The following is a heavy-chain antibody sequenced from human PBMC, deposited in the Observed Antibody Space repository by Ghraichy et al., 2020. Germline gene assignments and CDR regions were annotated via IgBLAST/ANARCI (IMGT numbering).Heavy chain of an antibody. CDR1: GFTFSGSA. J-gene: IGHJ2*01. CDR2: IRSKANSYAT. V-gene: IGHV3-73*01. Sequence: GGSLRLSFAASGFTFSGSAMHWVRQAPGKGLEWVGRIRSKANSYATAYAASVKGRFTISRDDSKNTSHLQMNSLKTEDTAVYYCTRPTLDCGGDCTHWYFDLWGRGTLVTVSS. D-gene: IGHD2-21*02. CDR3: TRPTLDCGGDCTHWYFDL.